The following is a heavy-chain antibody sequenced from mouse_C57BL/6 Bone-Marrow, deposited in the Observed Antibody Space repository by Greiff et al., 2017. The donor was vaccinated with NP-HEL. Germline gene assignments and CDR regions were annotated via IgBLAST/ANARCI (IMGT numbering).Heavy chain of an antibody. CDR3: ARSATGTSWFAY. J-gene: IGHJ3*01. V-gene: IGHV1-81*01. Sequence: VQLQQSGAELARPGASVKLSCKASGYTFTSYGISWVKQRTGQGLEWIGEIYPRSGNTYYNEKFKGKATLTADKSSSKAYMELRSLTSEDSAVYFCARSATGTSWFAYWGQGTLVTVSA. CDR1: GYTFTSYG. D-gene: IGHD4-1*02. CDR2: IYPRSGNT.